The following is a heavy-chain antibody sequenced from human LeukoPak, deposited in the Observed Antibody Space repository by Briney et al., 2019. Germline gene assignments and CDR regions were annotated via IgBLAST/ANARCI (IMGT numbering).Heavy chain of an antibody. D-gene: IGHD3-22*01. CDR2: ISGSGGST. V-gene: IGHV3-23*01. CDR1: GFTFSSYA. CDR3: SKERFPDSSGYYFRS. Sequence: PGGSLRLSCAASGFTFSSYAMSWVRQAPGKGLEWVSAISGSGGSTYYADSVKGRFTISRDNSKNTLYLQMNSLRAEDTAVYYCSKERFPDSSGYYFRSWGQGTLVTVSS. J-gene: IGHJ5*02.